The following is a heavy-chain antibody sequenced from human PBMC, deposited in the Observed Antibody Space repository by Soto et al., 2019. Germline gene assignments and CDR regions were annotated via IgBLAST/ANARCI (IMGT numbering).Heavy chain of an antibody. D-gene: IGHD3-9*01. J-gene: IGHJ6*03. Sequence: PGGSLRLSCAASGFTFSSYGMHWVRQAPGKGLEWVAVIWYDGNTNYNPSLKSRFTISVDTSKNQFSLKLISLTAAGTALYYCARVFRVRSGFTGSLDYYYYYYMDVWGKGTTVTVSS. CDR2: IWYDGNTN. CDR1: GFTFSSYG. CDR3: ARVFRVRSGFTGSLDYYYYYYMDV. V-gene: IGHV3-33*01.